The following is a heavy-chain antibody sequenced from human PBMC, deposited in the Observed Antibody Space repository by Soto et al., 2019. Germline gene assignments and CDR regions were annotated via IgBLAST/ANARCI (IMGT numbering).Heavy chain of an antibody. J-gene: IGHJ4*02. D-gene: IGHD3-3*01. CDR3: AKDAKYYDFWSGYYQEGYYFDY. CDR1: GFTFSSYA. CDR2: ISGSGGST. V-gene: IGHV3-23*01. Sequence: EVQLLESGGGLVQPGGSLRLSCAASGFTFSSYAMSWVRQAPGKGLEWVSAISGSGGSTYYADSVKGRFTISRDNSKNTLYLQMNSLRAEDTAVYYCAKDAKYYDFWSGYYQEGYYFDYWSQGTLVTVSS.